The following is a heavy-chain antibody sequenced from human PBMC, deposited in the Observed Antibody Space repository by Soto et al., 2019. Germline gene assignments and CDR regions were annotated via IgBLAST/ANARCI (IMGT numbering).Heavy chain of an antibody. CDR1: GGSISSGGYY. CDR3: ASYQQTYAFDI. J-gene: IGHJ3*02. V-gene: IGHV4-31*03. D-gene: IGHD2-2*01. Sequence: QVQLQESGPGLVKPSQTLSLTCTVSGGSISSGGYYWSWIRQHPGKGLEWIGYIFYSGSTSYNPSLKIRVTIPVDTSKNQFSLKLRPVPAANTAVYYCASYQQTYAFDIRGEGTMGTVSS. CDR2: IFYSGST.